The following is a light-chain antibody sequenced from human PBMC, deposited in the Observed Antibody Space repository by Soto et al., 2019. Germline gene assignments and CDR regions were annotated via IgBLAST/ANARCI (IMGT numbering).Light chain of an antibody. V-gene: IGLV1-44*01. CDR2: SNN. CDR3: AAWDDSLNGVV. CDR1: SSNIGSNT. Sequence: QAVVTQPPSASGTPGQRVTISCSGSSSNIGSNTVNWYQQLPGTAPKLLIYSNNQRPSGVPDRFSGSKSGTSASLAISGLQSEDEADYYCAAWDDSLNGVVFGGGPQLTVL. J-gene: IGLJ2*01.